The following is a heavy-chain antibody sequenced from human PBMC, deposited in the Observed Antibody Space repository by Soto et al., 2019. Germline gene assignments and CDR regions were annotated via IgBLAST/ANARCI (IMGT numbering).Heavy chain of an antibody. CDR2: IWYDGSNK. V-gene: IGHV3-33*01. J-gene: IGHJ6*02. D-gene: IGHD3-22*01. CDR3: AREWGGITLISYYYGMDV. Sequence: GGSLRLSCAESGFTFSSYGMHWVRQAPGKGLEWVAVIWYDGSNKYYADSVKGRFTISRDNSKNTLYLQMNSLRAEDTALYYCAREWGGITLISYYYGMDVWGQGTSVTVSS. CDR1: GFTFSSYG.